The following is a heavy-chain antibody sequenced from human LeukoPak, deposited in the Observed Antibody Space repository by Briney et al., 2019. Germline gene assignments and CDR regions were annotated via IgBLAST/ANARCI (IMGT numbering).Heavy chain of an antibody. D-gene: IGHD2-15*01. J-gene: IGHJ4*02. Sequence: GGSLRLSCAASGFTFSSYEMNWARQAPGKGLEWVSYISSSGSTIYYADSVKGRFTISRDNAKNSLYLQMNSLRAEDTAVYYCARDPGCSGGSCYSSLDYWGQGTLGTVSS. V-gene: IGHV3-48*03. CDR2: ISSSGSTI. CDR1: GFTFSSYE. CDR3: ARDPGCSGGSCYSSLDY.